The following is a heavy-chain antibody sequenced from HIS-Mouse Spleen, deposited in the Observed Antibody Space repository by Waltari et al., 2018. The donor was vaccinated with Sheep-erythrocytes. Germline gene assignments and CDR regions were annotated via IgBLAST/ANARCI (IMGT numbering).Heavy chain of an antibody. CDR1: GFTFSSYG. D-gene: IGHD1-1*01. CDR3: AKVRTVNYWYFDL. CDR2: ISYDGMNK. J-gene: IGHJ2*01. Sequence: QVQLVESGGGVVQPGRSLRLSCAASGFTFSSYGMHWVRQAPGKGLGWVAVISYDGMNKYYADSVKGRFAISRDNSKNTLYLQMNSLRAEDTAVYYCAKVRTVNYWYFDLWGRGTLVTVSS. V-gene: IGHV3-30*18.